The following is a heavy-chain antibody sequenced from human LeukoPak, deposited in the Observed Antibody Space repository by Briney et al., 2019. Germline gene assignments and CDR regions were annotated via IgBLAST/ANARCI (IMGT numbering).Heavy chain of an antibody. CDR3: ATRSSTLAAARCFDD. Sequence: PSETLSLTRAVHGESFRAYVWSWIRQVPGKGLEWIGEIDHRGSSNYNPPLKSRATISVETSKNHLSLSLTSVTAADTAVYYCATRSSTLAAARCFDDWGQGTVVTVSS. CDR1: GESFRAYV. J-gene: IGHJ4*03. CDR2: IDHRGSS. V-gene: IGHV4-34*01. D-gene: IGHD6-13*01.